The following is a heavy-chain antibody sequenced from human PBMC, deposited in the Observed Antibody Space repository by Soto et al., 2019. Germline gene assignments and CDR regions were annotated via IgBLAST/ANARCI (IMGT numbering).Heavy chain of an antibody. CDR1: EFSVGNAW. CDR2: IKSETDGGTT. D-gene: IGHD3-10*01. Sequence: LRLSCAASEFSVGNAWMRWVRQAPGKGLEWVGRIKSETDGGTTDYAAPVKGRFTISRDDSKNTLYLQMNSLKTEDTAVYYCTILAGASVYYYYYYGMDVWGQGTTVTVSS. CDR3: TILAGASVYYYYYYGMDV. J-gene: IGHJ6*02. V-gene: IGHV3-15*01.